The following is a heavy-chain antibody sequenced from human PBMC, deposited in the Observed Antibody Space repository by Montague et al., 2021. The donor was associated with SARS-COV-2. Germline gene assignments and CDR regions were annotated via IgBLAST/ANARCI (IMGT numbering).Heavy chain of an antibody. CDR2: INHRGTS. Sequence: SETLSLTCAVYGGSFSDYFLSWSRQPPAKGLEWIGEINHRGTSNYNPSLKIRVSISVYTSKNQFSLYLGSVTAADTAVYYCSRGRQHFNMIVVVMTGGEYYFDYWGQGTLVTVSS. CDR3: SRGRQHFNMIVVVMTGGEYYFDY. J-gene: IGHJ4*02. V-gene: IGHV4-34*01. CDR1: GGSFSDYF. D-gene: IGHD3-22*01.